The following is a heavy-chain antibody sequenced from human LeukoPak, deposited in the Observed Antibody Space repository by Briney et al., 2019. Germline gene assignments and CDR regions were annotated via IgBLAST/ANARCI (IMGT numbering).Heavy chain of an antibody. D-gene: IGHD3-3*01. CDR2: IYTSGST. J-gene: IGHJ3*02. Sequence: SETLSLTCTVSGGSISSGSYYWSWIRQPAGKGLEWIGRIYTSGSTIYNPPLKSRVTISVDTSKNQFSLKLSSVTAADTAVYYCARRISPSFTIFGVVIRNHDAFDIWGQGTMVTVSS. V-gene: IGHV4-61*02. CDR1: GGSISSGSYY. CDR3: ARRISPSFTIFGVVIRNHDAFDI.